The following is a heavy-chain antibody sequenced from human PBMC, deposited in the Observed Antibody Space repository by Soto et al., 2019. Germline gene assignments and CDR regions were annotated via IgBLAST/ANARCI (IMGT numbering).Heavy chain of an antibody. V-gene: IGHV2-70*04. D-gene: IGHD1-1*01. CDR3: ARTMPSTGPFEY. CDR2: IDGNDGK. J-gene: IGHJ4*02. CDR1: GFSLVTGGER. Sequence: SGPTLVNPTQTLTLTCTLSGFSLVTGGERVSWIRQPPGQALEWLARIDGNDGKYYTPSLKTRLTISKDNSKNQVVLTMTNMDPVDTATYYCARTMPSTGPFEYWGQGALVTVSS.